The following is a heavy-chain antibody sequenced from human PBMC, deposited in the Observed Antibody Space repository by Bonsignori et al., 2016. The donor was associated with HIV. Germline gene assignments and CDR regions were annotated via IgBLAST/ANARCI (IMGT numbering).Heavy chain of an antibody. V-gene: IGHV1-2*02. Sequence: WVRQAPGQGLEWMGWINPNSGGTNYAQKFQGRVTMTRDTSISTAYMELSRLRSDDTAVYYCARGLRRVAAAGTLGYWGQGTLVTVSS. J-gene: IGHJ4*02. CDR3: ARGLRRVAAAGTLGY. CDR2: INPNSGGT. D-gene: IGHD6-13*01.